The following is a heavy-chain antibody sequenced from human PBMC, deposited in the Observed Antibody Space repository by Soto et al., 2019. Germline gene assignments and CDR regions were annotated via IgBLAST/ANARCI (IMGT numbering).Heavy chain of an antibody. CDR3: ARDSGDGGTMVRGVMRY. J-gene: IGHJ4*02. CDR1: GGTFSSYA. CDR2: IIPIFGTA. V-gene: IGHV1-69*12. Sequence: QVQLVQSGAEVKKPGSSVKVSCKASGGTFSSYAISWVRQAPGQGLEWMGGIIPIFGTANYAQKFQGRVTITADESTSTDYMELSSLRSEDTAVYYCARDSGDGGTMVRGVMRYWGQGTLVTVSS. D-gene: IGHD3-10*01.